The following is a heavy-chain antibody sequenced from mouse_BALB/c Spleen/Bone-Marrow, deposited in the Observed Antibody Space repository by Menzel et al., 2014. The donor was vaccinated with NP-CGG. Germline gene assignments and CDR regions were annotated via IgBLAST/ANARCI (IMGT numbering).Heavy chain of an antibody. Sequence: VQLQQPGAELVKPGASVKLSCTASGFNIKDTYMHWVKQRPEQGLEWIGRIDPANDNTKYDPKFQGKATITADTSSNTAYLQLSSLTSEDTAVYYCATDSSGYLDYWGQGTTLTVSS. D-gene: IGHD3-2*01. J-gene: IGHJ2*01. CDR2: IDPANDNT. CDR1: GFNIKDTY. CDR3: ATDSSGYLDY. V-gene: IGHV14-3*02.